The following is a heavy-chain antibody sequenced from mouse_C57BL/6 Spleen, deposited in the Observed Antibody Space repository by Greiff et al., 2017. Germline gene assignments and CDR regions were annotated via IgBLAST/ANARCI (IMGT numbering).Heavy chain of an antibody. Sequence: QVQLQQSGAELVKPGASVKISCKASGYAFRSYWMNWVKQRPGKGLEWIGQIYPGDGDTNYNGKFKGKATLTAEKSSSTAYMQLSSLTSEDSAVYFCAREVGWSYYYAMDYWGQGTSVTVSS. CDR3: AREVGWSYYYAMDY. CDR1: GYAFRSYW. D-gene: IGHD2-10*02. J-gene: IGHJ4*01. V-gene: IGHV1-80*01. CDR2: IYPGDGDT.